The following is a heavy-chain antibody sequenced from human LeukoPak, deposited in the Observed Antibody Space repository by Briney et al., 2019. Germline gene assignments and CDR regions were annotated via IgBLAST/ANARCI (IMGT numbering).Heavy chain of an antibody. J-gene: IGHJ3*02. Sequence: ASVKVSCKASGYTFTSYDINWVRQATGQGLEWMGWISAYNGNTNYAQKLQGRVTMTTDTSTSTAYMELGGLRSDDTAVYYCARDSSFAFDIWGQGTMVTVSS. V-gene: IGHV1-18*01. CDR1: GYTFTSYD. CDR2: ISAYNGNT. CDR3: ARDSSFAFDI.